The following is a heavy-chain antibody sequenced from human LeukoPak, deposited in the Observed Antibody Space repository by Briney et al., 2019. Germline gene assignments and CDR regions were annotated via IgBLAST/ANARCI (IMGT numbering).Heavy chain of an antibody. CDR2: IIPILGIA. CDR3: ARGEGEQQLVTFDY. D-gene: IGHD6-13*01. Sequence: GASVKVSCKASGGTFSSYAISWVRQAPGQGLEWMGRIIPILGIANYAQKFQGRVTITADKSTSTAYMELSSLRSEDTAVYYCARGEGEQQLVTFDYWGQGTLVTVSS. CDR1: GGTFSSYA. J-gene: IGHJ4*02. V-gene: IGHV1-69*04.